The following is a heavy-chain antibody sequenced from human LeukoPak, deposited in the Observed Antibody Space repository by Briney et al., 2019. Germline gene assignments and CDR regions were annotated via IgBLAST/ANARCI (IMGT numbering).Heavy chain of an antibody. V-gene: IGHV4-38-2*02. Sequence: SETLSLACTVSGYSISSGYYWGWIRQPPGKGLEWIGSVYHSGSTYYNPSLKSRVTISVDTSKNQFSLKLSSVTAADTAVYYCARSGWFGELLPIFDYWGQGTLVTVSS. CDR1: GYSISSGYY. CDR3: ARSGWFGELLPIFDY. CDR2: VYHSGST. J-gene: IGHJ4*02. D-gene: IGHD3-10*01.